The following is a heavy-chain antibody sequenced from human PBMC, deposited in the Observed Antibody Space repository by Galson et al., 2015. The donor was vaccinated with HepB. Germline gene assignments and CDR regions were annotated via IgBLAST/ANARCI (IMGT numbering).Heavy chain of an antibody. J-gene: IGHJ5*02. CDR1: GFTVRDYY. CDR3: ARVADSHYGDHTHFDP. D-gene: IGHD4-17*01. CDR2: ISSSSGTYT. Sequence: SLRLSCAASGFTVRDYYMSWVRQTPGKGLEWLSYISSSSGTYTNYADSVKGRLTISRDNAENSPYLQMSSLRVEDTAVYYCARVADSHYGDHTHFDPWGQGTLVTVSS. V-gene: IGHV3-11*06.